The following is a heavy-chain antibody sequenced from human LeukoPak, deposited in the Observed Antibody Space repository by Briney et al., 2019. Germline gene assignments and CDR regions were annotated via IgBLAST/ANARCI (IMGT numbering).Heavy chain of an antibody. V-gene: IGHV4-59*12. J-gene: IGHJ3*02. CDR1: GGSFSGYY. Sequence: SETLSLTCAVYGGSFSGYYWSWIRQTPGKGLEWIGYIFYTGTTNYNPSLKSRVTMSVDTSKNQFYLRLSSVTAADTAVYYCARESTIVGATTGDAFDIWGQGTMVTVSS. CDR3: ARESTIVGATTGDAFDI. CDR2: IFYTGTT. D-gene: IGHD1-26*01.